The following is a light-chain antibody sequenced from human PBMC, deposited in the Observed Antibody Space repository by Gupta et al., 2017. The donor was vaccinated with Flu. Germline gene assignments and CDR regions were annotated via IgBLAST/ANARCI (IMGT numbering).Light chain of an antibody. Sequence: ELVMTPSPATLSVSPGERATLSCRASQSVSSNLAWYQQKPGQAPRLLIYGASTRATGIPARFSGSGSGTEFTLTISSLQSEDFAVYYCQQYNTWLGTFGQGTKVEIK. V-gene: IGKV3-15*01. CDR1: QSVSSN. CDR2: GAS. J-gene: IGKJ1*01. CDR3: QQYNTWLGT.